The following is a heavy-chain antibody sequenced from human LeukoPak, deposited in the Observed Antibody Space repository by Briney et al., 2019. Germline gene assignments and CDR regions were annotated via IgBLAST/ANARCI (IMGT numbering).Heavy chain of an antibody. V-gene: IGHV4-34*01. CDR2: INHSGST. J-gene: IGHJ4*02. CDR3: ASRGILDPNDY. CDR1: GGSFSGYY. Sequence: PSETLSLTCAVYGGSFSGYYWSWIRQPPGKGLEWIGEINHSGSTNYNPSLKSRVTISVDTSKNQFSLKLSSVTAADTAVYYCASRGILDPNDYWGQGTLVTVSS. D-gene: IGHD3/OR15-3a*01.